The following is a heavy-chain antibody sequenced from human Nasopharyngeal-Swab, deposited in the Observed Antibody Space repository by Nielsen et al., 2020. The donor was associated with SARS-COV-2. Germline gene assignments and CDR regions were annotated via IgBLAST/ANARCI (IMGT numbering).Heavy chain of an antibody. CDR2: IYSGGTT. CDR3: ARALEYSSSSCDY. CDR1: GFTVSSNY. V-gene: IGHV3-53*01. D-gene: IGHD6-6*01. J-gene: IGHJ4*02. Sequence: GESLKISCAASGFTVSSNYMRWVRQAPGKGLEWVSVIYSGGTTYYADHVKGRFTISRDNSKNTLYLQMNSLRAEDTAVYYCARALEYSSSSCDYWGQGTLVTVSS.